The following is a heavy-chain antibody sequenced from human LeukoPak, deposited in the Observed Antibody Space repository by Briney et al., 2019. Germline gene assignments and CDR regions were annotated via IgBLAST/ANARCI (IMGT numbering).Heavy chain of an antibody. J-gene: IGHJ4*02. CDR2: INAGNGNT. D-gene: IGHD3-10*01. CDR1: GYTFTSYA. Sequence: ASVKVSCKASGYTFTSYAIHWVRQAPGQRLEWMGWINAGNGNTKYSQKFQGRVTITRDTSASTAYMELSSLRSEDTAVYYCARAVLLWFDYYFDYWGQGTLVTVSS. V-gene: IGHV1-3*01. CDR3: ARAVLLWFDYYFDY.